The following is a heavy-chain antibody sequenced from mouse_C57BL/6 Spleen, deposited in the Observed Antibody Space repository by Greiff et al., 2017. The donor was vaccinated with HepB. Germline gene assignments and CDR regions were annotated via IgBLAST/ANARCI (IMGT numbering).Heavy chain of an antibody. V-gene: IGHV5-6*01. CDR1: GFTFSSYG. CDR2: ISSGGSYT. CDR3: ARHEFAY. Sequence: EVKVVESGGDLVKPGGSLKLSCAASGFTFSSYGMSWVRQTPDKRLEWVATISSGGSYTYYPDSVKGRFTISRDNAKNTLYLQMSSLKSEDTAVYYCARHEFAYWGQGTLVTVSA. J-gene: IGHJ3*01.